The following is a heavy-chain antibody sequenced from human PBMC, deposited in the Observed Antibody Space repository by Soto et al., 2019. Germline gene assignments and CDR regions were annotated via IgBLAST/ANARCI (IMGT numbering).Heavy chain of an antibody. V-gene: IGHV3-48*01. CDR2: INPRGLTK. CDR3: ATWYGNHYFGLDV. D-gene: IGHD6-13*01. J-gene: IGHJ6*02. CDR1: GCSFDAYI. Sequence: VQLVESGGALVQPGGSLRLSCAAAGCSFDAYIMNWVRQAPGKGLEWVSSINPRGLTKFYADSVRGRFTISRDDASISLFLQMNNLRAEDTAVYYCATWYGNHYFGLDVWGQGTTVTVSS.